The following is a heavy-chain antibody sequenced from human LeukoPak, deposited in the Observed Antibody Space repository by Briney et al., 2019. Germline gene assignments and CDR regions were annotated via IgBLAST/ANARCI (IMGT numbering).Heavy chain of an antibody. CDR1: GYSISSGYH. V-gene: IGHV4-38-2*02. J-gene: IGHJ4*02. CDR3: AREVYSGYPDY. CDR2: IYHSGST. D-gene: IGHD5-12*01. Sequence: SETLSLTCTVSGYSISSGYHWGWIRQPPGKGLEWIGSIYHSGSTYYNPSLKSRVTISVDTSKNQFSLKLSSVTAADTAVYYCAREVYSGYPDYWGQGTLVTVSS.